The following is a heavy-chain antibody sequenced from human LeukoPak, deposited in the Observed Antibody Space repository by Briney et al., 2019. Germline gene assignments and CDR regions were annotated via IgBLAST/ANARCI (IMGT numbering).Heavy chain of an antibody. CDR1: GGTFSSYA. Sequence: ASVKVSCKASGGTFSSYAISWVRQAPGQGLEWMGGIIPIFGTANYAQKFQGRVTITADESTSTAYMELSSLRSEDTAVYYCHLVATVPSLDYWGQGTLVTVSS. CDR3: HLVATVPSLDY. J-gene: IGHJ4*02. CDR2: IIPIFGTA. D-gene: IGHD2-21*02. V-gene: IGHV1-69*13.